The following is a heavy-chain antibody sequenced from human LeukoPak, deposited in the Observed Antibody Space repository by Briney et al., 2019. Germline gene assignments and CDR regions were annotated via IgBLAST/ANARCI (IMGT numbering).Heavy chain of an antibody. Sequence: PSETLSLTCAVYGGSFSDYYWSWIRQPPGKGLEWIGEINHSGSTKYNPSLKSRVTISVETSKNQFSLKLSSVTAADTAVYYCARLPSWYRSGWYGRGFDYWGQGTLVTVSS. V-gene: IGHV4-34*01. D-gene: IGHD6-19*01. J-gene: IGHJ4*02. CDR2: INHSGST. CDR3: ARLPSWYRSGWYGRGFDY. CDR1: GGSFSDYY.